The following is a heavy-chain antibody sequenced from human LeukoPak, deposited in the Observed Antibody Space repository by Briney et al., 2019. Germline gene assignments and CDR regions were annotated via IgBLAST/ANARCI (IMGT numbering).Heavy chain of an antibody. CDR2: ISTYKGNT. Sequence: ASVKVSCKASGYTFTSYGISWVRQAPGQGLEWMGCISTYKGNTNYAQKFEGRVTMTTDTSTRTAYMELRSLRSDDTAVYYCARDSQEYYGSGSYYTEYFHHWGQGTLVTVSS. J-gene: IGHJ1*01. D-gene: IGHD3-10*01. CDR3: ARDSQEYYGSGSYYTEYFHH. V-gene: IGHV1-18*01. CDR1: GYTFTSYG.